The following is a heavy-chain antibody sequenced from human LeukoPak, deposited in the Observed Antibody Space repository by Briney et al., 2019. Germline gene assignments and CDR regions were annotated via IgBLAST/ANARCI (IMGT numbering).Heavy chain of an antibody. CDR1: GDSISSYY. V-gene: IGHV4-4*07. CDR2: FYTSGTT. J-gene: IGHJ3*02. D-gene: IGHD6-19*01. Sequence: SETLSLTCTVSGDSISSYYWSWIRQPAGKGLEWIGRFYTSGTTNYNPSLKSRVTMSGDTPKNQFSLKLSSVTAPDTAVYYCASNSGWHTDAFDISGEGTMVTVSS. CDR3: ASNSGWHTDAFDI.